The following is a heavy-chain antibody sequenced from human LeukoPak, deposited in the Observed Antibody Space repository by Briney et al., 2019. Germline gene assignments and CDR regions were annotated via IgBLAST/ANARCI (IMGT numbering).Heavy chain of an antibody. Sequence: GGSLRLSCAASGFTFSSYSMNWVRQAPGKGLEWVSSISSSSSYIYYADSVKGRFTISRDNAKNSLYLQMNSLRAEDTAVYYCARVGTTVVTPIDYWGQGTLVTVSS. CDR3: ARVGTTVVTPIDY. CDR2: ISSSSSYI. CDR1: GFTFSSYS. J-gene: IGHJ4*02. D-gene: IGHD4-23*01. V-gene: IGHV3-21*01.